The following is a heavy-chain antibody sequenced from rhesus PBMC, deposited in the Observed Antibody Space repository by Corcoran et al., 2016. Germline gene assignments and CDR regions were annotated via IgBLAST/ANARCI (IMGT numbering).Heavy chain of an antibody. CDR1: GGSIRSHY. D-gene: IGHD3-34*01. J-gene: IGHJ4*01. V-gene: IGHV4-173*01. Sequence: QLQLQESGPGLVKPPETLSLTCAVSGGSIRSHYWSWIRQLPGKGLEWIGRISGSGGCTDYNPALQRRVTISTDTSKNQFSLKLSSVTAADPAVYYCARGFGVIHLDYWGQGVLVTVSS. CDR3: ARGFGVIHLDY. CDR2: ISGSGGCT.